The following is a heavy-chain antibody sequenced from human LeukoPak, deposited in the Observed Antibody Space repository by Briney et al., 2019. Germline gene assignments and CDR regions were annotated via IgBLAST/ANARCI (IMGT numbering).Heavy chain of an antibody. D-gene: IGHD6-13*01. CDR3: ARGRVAAAGKAPTFDY. J-gene: IGHJ4*02. V-gene: IGHV4-34*01. CDR1: GGSFSGYY. CDR2: INHSGST. Sequence: SETLSLTCAVYGGSFSGYYWSWIRQPPGKELEWIGEINHSGSTNYNPSLKSRVTISVDTSKNQFSLRLSSVTAADTAVYYCARGRVAAAGKAPTFDYWGQGTLVTVSS.